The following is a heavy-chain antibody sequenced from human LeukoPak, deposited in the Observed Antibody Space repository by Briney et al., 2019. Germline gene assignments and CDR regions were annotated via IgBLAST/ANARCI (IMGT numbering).Heavy chain of an antibody. J-gene: IGHJ4*02. Sequence: GGSLRLSCAASGFTFSSYVMNWVRQAPGKGLEWVSVISNSGGSTYYADSVKGRFTISRDNSKNTLFLQMNSLSAEDTAVYYCSCGSGSRRVDYWGQGTLVTVSS. D-gene: IGHD3-10*01. V-gene: IGHV3-23*01. CDR2: ISNSGGST. CDR3: SCGSGSRRVDY. CDR1: GFTFSSYV.